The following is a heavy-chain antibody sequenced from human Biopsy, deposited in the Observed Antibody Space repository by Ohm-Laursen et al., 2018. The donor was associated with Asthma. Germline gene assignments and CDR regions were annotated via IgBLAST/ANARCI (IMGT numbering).Heavy chain of an antibody. CDR3: ARVLESSDRGPFYFFALDV. J-gene: IGHJ6*02. CDR2: ITGSGGFT. D-gene: IGHD3-22*01. Sequence: GSLRLSCAASGFTFSNYAMSWVRQAPGKGLEWVSSITGSGGFTYYADSVKGRFTISRDKSENTLYLQMNSLRAEDTAIYFCARVLESSDRGPFYFFALDVWGQGTTVAVS. V-gene: IGHV3-23*01. CDR1: GFTFSNYA.